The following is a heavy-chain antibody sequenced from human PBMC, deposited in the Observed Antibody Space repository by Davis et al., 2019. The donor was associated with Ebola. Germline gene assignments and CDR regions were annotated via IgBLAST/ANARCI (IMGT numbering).Heavy chain of an antibody. CDR1: GFTLTKYA. J-gene: IGHJ4*02. CDR3: ARASFGYNSGWYADY. CDR2: VHGGNGNT. Sequence: ASVKVSCKASGFTLTKYAIHWVRQAPGQRLEWMGWVHGGNGNTKYSQRFQGRVTSTTDTSASTVYLDLTSLRSDDTAVFYCARASFGYNSGWYADYWGPGSLVTVSS. D-gene: IGHD6-19*01. V-gene: IGHV1-3*01.